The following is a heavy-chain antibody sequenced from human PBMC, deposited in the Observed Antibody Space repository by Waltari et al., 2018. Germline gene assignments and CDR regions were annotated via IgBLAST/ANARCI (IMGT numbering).Heavy chain of an antibody. D-gene: IGHD2-2*01. V-gene: IGHV3-74*01. J-gene: IGHJ5*02. CDR3: ARGSDVVEVPAANGVVVGP. CDR2: INRDEATT. CDR1: GFTFSKYW. Sequence: EVQLVESGGGLTQPGGSLRLTCVVSGFTFSKYWMHWVRQAPGKGLVWVAPINRDEATTNYADSVKGRFTIYSDSAKNTLYLQMNSLRPDDTAVYFCARGSDVVEVPAANGVVVGPWGQGTQVTVSS.